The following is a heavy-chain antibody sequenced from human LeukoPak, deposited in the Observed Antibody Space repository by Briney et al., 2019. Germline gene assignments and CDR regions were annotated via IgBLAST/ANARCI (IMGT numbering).Heavy chain of an antibody. CDR1: GFTFSDYY. V-gene: IGHV3-11*01. J-gene: IGHJ4*02. CDR3: ARDGVSYYDRSGEDY. Sequence: GGSLRLSCAASGFTFSDYYMSWIRQAPGKGLEWVSYISSSGSTIYYADSVKGRFTIFRDNAKNSLYLQMNSLRAEDTAVYYCARDGVSYYDRSGEDYWGQGTLVTVSS. CDR2: ISSSGSTI. D-gene: IGHD3-22*01.